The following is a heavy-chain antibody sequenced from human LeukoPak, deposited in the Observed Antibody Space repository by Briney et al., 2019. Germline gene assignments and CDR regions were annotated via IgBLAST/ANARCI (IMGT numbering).Heavy chain of an antibody. CDR2: IYPGDSDT. V-gene: IGHV5-51*01. CDR1: GYSFTSYW. J-gene: IGHJ4*02. D-gene: IGHD2-21*02. Sequence: GESLKISCKGSGYSFTSYWIGWVRQMPGKGLEWMGIIYPGDSDTRYSPSFQGQVTISADKSISTAYLQWSSLKASDTAMYYCAIQGHGYCSGDCYSVWGQGTLVTVSS. CDR3: AIQGHGYCSGDCYSV.